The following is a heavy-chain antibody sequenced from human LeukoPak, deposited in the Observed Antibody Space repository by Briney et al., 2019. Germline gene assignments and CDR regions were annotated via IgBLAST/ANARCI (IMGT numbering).Heavy chain of an antibody. J-gene: IGHJ5*02. CDR1: GGSISSYY. V-gene: IGHV4-59*01. D-gene: IGHD3-10*01. Sequence: SETLSLTCTVSGGSISSYYWSWIRQPPGKGLEWIGYIYYSGSTNYNPSLKSRVTISVDTSKNQFSLKLSSVTAADTAVYYCAREVGYYYGSGSYYRVGWFDPWGQGTLVTVSS. CDR2: IYYSGST. CDR3: AREVGYYYGSGSYYRVGWFDP.